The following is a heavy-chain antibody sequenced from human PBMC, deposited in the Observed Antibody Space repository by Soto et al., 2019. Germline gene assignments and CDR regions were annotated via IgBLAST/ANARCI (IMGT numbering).Heavy chain of an antibody. CDR3: AKGYDFWKITLYYGMDV. CDR2: ISGSGGST. D-gene: IGHD3-3*01. CDR1: GFTFSSYA. J-gene: IGHJ6*02. V-gene: IGHV3-23*01. Sequence: EVQLLESGGGLVQPGGSLRLSCAASGFTFSSYAMSWVRQAPGKGLEWVSAISGSGGSTYYADSVKGRFTISRDNSKNTLYLQMNSLRAEDTAVYYCAKGYDFWKITLYYGMDVWGQGTTVTVSS.